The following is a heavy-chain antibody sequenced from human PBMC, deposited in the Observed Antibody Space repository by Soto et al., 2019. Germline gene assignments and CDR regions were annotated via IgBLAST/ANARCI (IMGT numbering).Heavy chain of an antibody. D-gene: IGHD1-1*01. J-gene: IGHJ3*02. CDR3: AKSEGYSFDI. CDR1: GLSFSSHW. CDR2: IRQDGGEE. Sequence: EVQLVEPGGGLVQPGGSLRLSCAASGLSFSSHWMSWVRQAPGRGLEWVANIRQDGGEEQYSDSVKGRFNLSRDNAKNSLYLQMNGLRVDDTAVYYCAKSEGYSFDIRGQGTMVTVSS. V-gene: IGHV3-7*01.